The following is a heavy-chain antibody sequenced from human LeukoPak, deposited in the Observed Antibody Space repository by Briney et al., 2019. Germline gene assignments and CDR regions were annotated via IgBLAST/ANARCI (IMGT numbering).Heavy chain of an antibody. CDR2: IYNSGST. D-gene: IGHD2-15*01. Sequence: PSETLSLTCTVSGGSISRGSYYWSWIRQPAGKGLEWIGRIYNSGSTNYNPSLKSRVTISVDTSKNQFSLKLSSVTAADTAVYYCARQVVAAATTFDYWGQGTLVTVSS. J-gene: IGHJ4*02. V-gene: IGHV4-61*02. CDR3: ARQVVAAATTFDY. CDR1: GGSISRGSYY.